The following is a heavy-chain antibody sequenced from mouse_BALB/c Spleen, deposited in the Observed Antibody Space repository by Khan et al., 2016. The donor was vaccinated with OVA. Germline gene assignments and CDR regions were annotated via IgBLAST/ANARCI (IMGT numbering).Heavy chain of an antibody. V-gene: IGHV1-7*01. J-gene: IGHJ2*01. Sequence: VQLVASGAELAKPGASVKMSCKASGYTFINYWILWVKQRPGQGLEWIGYINPSTGYTEYNQNFKDKATLTADKSSSTAYMQLSSLTSEDSAVYYCARRGLRWDFDDWGQGTTLTVSS. CDR3: ARRGLRWDFDD. CDR2: INPSTGYT. CDR1: GYTFINYW. D-gene: IGHD1-1*01.